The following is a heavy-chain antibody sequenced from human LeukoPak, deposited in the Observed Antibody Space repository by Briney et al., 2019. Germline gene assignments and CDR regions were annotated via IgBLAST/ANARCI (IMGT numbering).Heavy chain of an antibody. CDR3: ARDVGGSYYNWFDP. CDR2: MNPNSGNT. Sequence: ASVKVSCKASGYTFTSYDINWVRQATGQGLEWMGWMNPNSGNTGYAQKFQGRVTITTDESTSTAYMELSSLRSEDTAVYYCARDVGGSYYNWFDPWGQGTLVTVSS. J-gene: IGHJ5*02. D-gene: IGHD1-26*01. CDR1: GYTFTSYD. V-gene: IGHV1-8*01.